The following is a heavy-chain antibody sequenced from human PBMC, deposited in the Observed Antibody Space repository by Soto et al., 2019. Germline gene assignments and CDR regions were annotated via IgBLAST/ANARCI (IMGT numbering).Heavy chain of an antibody. D-gene: IGHD2-21*02. V-gene: IGHV1-2*02. Sequence: QVQLVQSGAEVKKPGASLKVSCKAPGYRFTGYGLHWVRQAPGQGRQGRGWITPKSGATDYAQKFQARVTTTREMSTNTAYLELSGLRSHDTADDTAVYYCAKSNYGGDDYFQYGLDVWGQWTTVTVSS. CDR1: GYRFTGYG. J-gene: IGHJ6*02. CDR2: ITPKSGAT. CDR3: VYYCAKSNYGGDDYFQYGLDV.